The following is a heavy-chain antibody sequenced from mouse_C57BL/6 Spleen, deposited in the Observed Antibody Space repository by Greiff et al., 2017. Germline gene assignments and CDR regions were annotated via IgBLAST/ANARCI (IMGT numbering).Heavy chain of an antibody. J-gene: IGHJ2*01. CDR2: IYPGDGDT. D-gene: IGHD2-4*01. CDR3: ARFSYDYDVDFDY. CDR1: GYAFSSSW. V-gene: IGHV1-82*01. Sequence: QVQLQQSGPELVKPGASVKISCKASGYAFSSSWMNWVKQRPGKGLEWIGRIYPGDGDTNYNGKFKGKATLTADKSSSTAYMHLSSLTSEDSAVXFCARFSYDYDVDFDYWGQGTTLTVSA.